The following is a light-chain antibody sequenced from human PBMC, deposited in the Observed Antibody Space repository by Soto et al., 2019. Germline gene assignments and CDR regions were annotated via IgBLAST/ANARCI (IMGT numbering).Light chain of an antibody. CDR1: NSDVGTYNY. Sequence: QSALAQPPSASGSPGQSVTITCTGTNSDVGTYNYVSWYQHHPGKAPKFLIYEVRNRPSGVPDRFSGSKSGNTASLTISGLQTADEANYFCSLYTSDNTYVFGAGTKLTVL. V-gene: IGLV2-18*01. J-gene: IGLJ1*01. CDR3: SLYTSDNTYV. CDR2: EVR.